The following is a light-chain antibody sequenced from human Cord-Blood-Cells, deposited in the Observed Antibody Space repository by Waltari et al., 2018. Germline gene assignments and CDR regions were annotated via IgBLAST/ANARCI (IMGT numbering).Light chain of an antibody. J-gene: IGKJ5*01. CDR3: QQSYSTLIT. CDR2: AAS. CDR1: QSISSY. V-gene: IGKV1-39*01. Sequence: DIQMTQSPSSLSASVGDSVTITCRASQSISSYLNWYQQKPGKAPKLLIYAASSLQSGVPSRFSVSGSGTDFTLTISSLQPEDFATYYCQQSYSTLITFGQGTRLEIK.